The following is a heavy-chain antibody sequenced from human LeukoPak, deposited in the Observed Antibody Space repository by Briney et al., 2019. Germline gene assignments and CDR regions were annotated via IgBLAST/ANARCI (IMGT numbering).Heavy chain of an antibody. CDR1: GGSISSGGYS. Sequence: PSQTLSLTCAVSGGSISSGGYSWSWIRQPPGKGLEWIGYIYHSGSTYYNPSLKSRVTISVDRSKNQFSLKLSSVTAADTAVYYCARVVFFGDSSGYGWYYFDYWGQGTLVTVSS. CDR3: ARVVFFGDSSGYGWYYFDY. CDR2: IYHSGST. D-gene: IGHD3-22*01. V-gene: IGHV4-30-2*01. J-gene: IGHJ4*02.